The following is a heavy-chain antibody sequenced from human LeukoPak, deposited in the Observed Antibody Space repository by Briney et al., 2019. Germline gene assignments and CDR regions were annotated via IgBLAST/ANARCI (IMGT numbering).Heavy chain of an antibody. D-gene: IGHD2-8*01. Sequence: GGSLRLSCAASGFTFSSYSMNWVRQAPGKELEWVSSISSSSSYIYYADSVKGRFTISRDNAKNSLYLHMNSLRAEDTAVYYCAKNGRANDYYYYYMTVWGKGTTVTVSS. CDR3: AKNGRANDYYYYYMTV. V-gene: IGHV3-21*04. CDR1: GFTFSSYS. J-gene: IGHJ6*03. CDR2: ISSSSSYI.